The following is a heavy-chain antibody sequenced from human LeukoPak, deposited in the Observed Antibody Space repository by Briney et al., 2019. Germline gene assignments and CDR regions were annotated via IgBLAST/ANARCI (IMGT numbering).Heavy chain of an antibody. CDR1: GGSFSGYY. Sequence: SETLSLTCAVYGGSFSGYYWSWIRQPPGKGLEWIGEINHSGSTNYNPSLKSRVTISVDTSKNQFSLKLSSVTAADTAVYYCASKDCSGGSCYYYAYWGQGTWSPSPQ. CDR2: INHSGST. D-gene: IGHD2-15*01. V-gene: IGHV4-34*01. CDR3: ASKDCSGGSCYYYAY. J-gene: IGHJ4*02.